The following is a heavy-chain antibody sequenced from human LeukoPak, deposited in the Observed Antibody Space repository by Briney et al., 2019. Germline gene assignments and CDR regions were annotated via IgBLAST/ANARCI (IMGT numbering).Heavy chain of an antibody. D-gene: IGHD6-19*01. V-gene: IGHV1-2*02. CDR1: GYTFTGYY. J-gene: IGHJ4*02. Sequence: GASVKVSCKASGYTFTGYYMHWVRQAPGQGLEWMGWINPNSGGTNYAQKFQGRVTMTRDMSISTAYMELSRLRSDDTAVYYCARVTEQWLVPDFDYWGQGTLVTVSS. CDR3: ARVTEQWLVPDFDY. CDR2: INPNSGGT.